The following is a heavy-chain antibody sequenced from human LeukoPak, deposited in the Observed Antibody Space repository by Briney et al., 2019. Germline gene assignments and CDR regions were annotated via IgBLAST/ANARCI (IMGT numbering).Heavy chain of an antibody. CDR3: ARDAATKYYYYGMDV. CDR2: ISGSGSST. J-gene: IGHJ6*02. V-gene: IGHV3-23*01. D-gene: IGHD5-12*01. Sequence: PGGSLRLSCAASGFSFNNYAMSWVRQAPGKGLEWVSPISGSGSSTYYADSVKGRFTISRDNAKNSLYLQMNSLRAEDTAVYYCARDAATKYYYYGMDVWGQGTTVTVSS. CDR1: GFSFNNYA.